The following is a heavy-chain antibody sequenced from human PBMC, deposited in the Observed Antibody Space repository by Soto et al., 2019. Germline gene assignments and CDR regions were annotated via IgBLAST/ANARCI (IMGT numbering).Heavy chain of an antibody. J-gene: IGHJ5*02. CDR1: GFTFSSYA. CDR3: AKDTISFCSSSCGSNWFDP. V-gene: IGHV3-23*01. Sequence: EVKLLESGGGLVQPGGSLRLSCAASGFTFSSYAMNWVRQAPGKGLAWVSAIGGSGGSTYYADSVKGRFTISRDNSKNTVSLQMNSLRADDTAVYYCAKDTISFCSSSCGSNWFDPWGQGTLVTVSS. D-gene: IGHD2-2*01. CDR2: IGGSGGST.